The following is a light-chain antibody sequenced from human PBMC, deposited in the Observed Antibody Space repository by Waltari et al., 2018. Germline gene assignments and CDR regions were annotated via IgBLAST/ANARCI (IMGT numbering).Light chain of an antibody. CDR3: QVWDANNDHFV. V-gene: IGLV3-21*02. Sequence: VLAQPPSVSVAPGQTAKLTCGGNNLGRQHVHWYQKRPGQAPVLVLFDDMDRPSGIPERFSGSKSGNTATLIIDRVEAGDEADYFCQVWDANNDHFVFGSGTEVTVL. CDR2: DDM. J-gene: IGLJ1*01. CDR1: NLGRQH.